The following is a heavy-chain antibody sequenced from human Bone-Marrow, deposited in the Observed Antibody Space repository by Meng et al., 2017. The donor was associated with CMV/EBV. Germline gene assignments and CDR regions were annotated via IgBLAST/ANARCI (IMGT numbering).Heavy chain of an antibody. CDR1: GFTFSSYG. V-gene: IGHV3-30*02. CDR3: AKVGPEERSGYYKWNAFDI. J-gene: IGHJ3*02. CDR2: IRYDGSNK. Sequence: GESLKISCAASGFTFSSYGMHWVRQAPGKGLEWVAFIRYDGSNKYYADSVKGRFTISRDNSKNTLYLQMNSLRAEDTAVYYCAKVGPEERSGYYKWNAFDIWGQGTMVTVSS. D-gene: IGHD3-3*01.